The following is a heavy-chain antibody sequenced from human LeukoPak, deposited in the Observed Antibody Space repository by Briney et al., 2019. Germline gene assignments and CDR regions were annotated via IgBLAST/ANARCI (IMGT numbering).Heavy chain of an antibody. Sequence: ASVKVSCKASGYTFTGYYMHWVRQAPGQGLEWMGWISAYNGNTNYAQKLQGRVTMTTDTSTSTAYMELRSLRSDDTAVYYCARGTAIDNWFDPWGQGTLVTVSS. J-gene: IGHJ5*02. CDR1: GYTFTGYY. CDR2: ISAYNGNT. CDR3: ARGTAIDNWFDP. V-gene: IGHV1-18*04. D-gene: IGHD2-21*02.